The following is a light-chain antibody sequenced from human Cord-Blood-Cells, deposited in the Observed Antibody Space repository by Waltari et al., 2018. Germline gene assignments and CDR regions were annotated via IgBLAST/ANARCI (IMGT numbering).Light chain of an antibody. CDR3: CSYAGSSTLV. Sequence: QSALTQPASVSGSPGQSTTISCTRTSSDVGSYNLVSWYQQHPGKAPKLMIYEGSKRPSGVSNRFSGSKSGNTASLTISGLQAEDEADYYCCSYAGSSTLVFGGGTKLTVL. V-gene: IGLV2-23*01. CDR2: EGS. J-gene: IGLJ2*01. CDR1: SSDVGSYNL.